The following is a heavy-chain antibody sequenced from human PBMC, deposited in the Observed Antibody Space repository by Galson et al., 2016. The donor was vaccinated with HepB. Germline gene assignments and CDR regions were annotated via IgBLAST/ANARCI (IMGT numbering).Heavy chain of an antibody. D-gene: IGHD3-9*01. V-gene: IGHV3-21*01. CDR3: CLDIVTSYYYFDQ. Sequence: SLRLSCAASGFPFSSHSMNWVRQAPGKGLEWVASITSRGFSIHYADSVKGRFTISRDNAKDSVYLEMNSLRDDDTAMYYCCLDIVTSYYYFDQWGQGTLVTVSS. J-gene: IGHJ4*02. CDR2: ITSRGFSI. CDR1: GFPFSSHS.